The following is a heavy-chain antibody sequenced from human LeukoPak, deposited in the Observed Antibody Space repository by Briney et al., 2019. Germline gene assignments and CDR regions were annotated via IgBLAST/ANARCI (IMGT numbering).Heavy chain of an antibody. Sequence: NPSETLSLTCTVSGGSISSSSYYWGWIRQPPGKGLEWIGSIYYSGSTHYNPSLKSRVTISVDTSKNQFSLKLSSVTAADTAVYYCATLWGDGYRIDYWGQGTLVTVSS. D-gene: IGHD5-24*01. J-gene: IGHJ4*02. CDR1: GGSISSSSYY. CDR2: IYYSGST. V-gene: IGHV4-39*01. CDR3: ATLWGDGYRIDY.